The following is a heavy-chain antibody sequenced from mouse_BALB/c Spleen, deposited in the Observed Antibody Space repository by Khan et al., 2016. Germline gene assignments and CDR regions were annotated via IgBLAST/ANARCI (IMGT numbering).Heavy chain of an antibody. CDR1: GYSITSDYA. CDR3: ARLVIYEDYFDY. CDR2: ISYSGST. Sequence: EVQLQESGPGLVKPSQSLSLTCTVTGYSITSDYAWNWIRQFPGNKLEWMGYISYSGSTSYNPSLKSRISITRDTSKHQFFLQLNSVTTEDTATYYCARLVIYEDYFDYWGQGTTLTVSS. D-gene: IGHD2-3*01. V-gene: IGHV3-2*02. J-gene: IGHJ2*01.